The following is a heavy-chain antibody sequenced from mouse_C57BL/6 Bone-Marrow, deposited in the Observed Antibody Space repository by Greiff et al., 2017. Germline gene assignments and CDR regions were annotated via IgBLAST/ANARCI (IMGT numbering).Heavy chain of an antibody. Sequence: QVQLQQSGAELVKPGASVKLSCKASGYTFTEYTIHWVQQRSGQGLEWIGWFYPGSGSIKYNEKFKDKATLTADKSSSTVYMELSRLTSEDSAVYFCARHSRQRRQRSENYFDYWGQGTTLTVSS. CDR1: GYTFTEYT. CDR2: FYPGSGSI. J-gene: IGHJ2*01. D-gene: IGHD3-2*02. CDR3: ARHSRQRRQRSENYFDY. V-gene: IGHV1-62-2*01.